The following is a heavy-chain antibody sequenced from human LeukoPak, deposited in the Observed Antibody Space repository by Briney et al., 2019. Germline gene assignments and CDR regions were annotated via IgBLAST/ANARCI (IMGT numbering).Heavy chain of an antibody. Sequence: PSDTLSLICTVSGRFISSSSYYCAWIRQPPGKGLEWFGSIYYSESTHYNPSLKSRVTISVDTSKIQFSLKLSSVTVADTAVYYCARLNYDSSCYYPQFDYWGQGTLVTVSS. CDR3: ARLNYDSSCYYPQFDY. D-gene: IGHD3-22*01. V-gene: IGHV4-39*01. J-gene: IGHJ4*02. CDR2: IYYSEST. CDR1: GRFISSSSYY.